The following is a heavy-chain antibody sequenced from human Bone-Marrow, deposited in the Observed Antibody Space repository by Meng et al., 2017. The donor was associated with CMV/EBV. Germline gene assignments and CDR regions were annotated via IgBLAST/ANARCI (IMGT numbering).Heavy chain of an antibody. Sequence: SLKISCAASGFTFDDYAMHWVRQAPGKGLEWVSGISWNSGSIGYADSVKGRFTISRDDSRNTLYLQMNNLKTEDTAVYYCATASPITIFLATNGGEGSFEYWGQGTTVTVSS. CDR1: GFTFDDYA. CDR3: ATASPITIFLATNGGEGSFEY. V-gene: IGHV3-9*01. J-gene: IGHJ6*02. CDR2: ISWNSGSI. D-gene: IGHD3-9*01.